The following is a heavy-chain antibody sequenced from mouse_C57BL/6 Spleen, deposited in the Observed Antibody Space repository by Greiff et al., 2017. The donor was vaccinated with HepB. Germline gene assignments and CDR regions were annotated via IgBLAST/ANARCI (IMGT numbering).Heavy chain of an antibody. J-gene: IGHJ1*03. CDR2: IHPNSGST. D-gene: IGHD2-4*01. V-gene: IGHV1-64*01. Sequence: QVQLQQPGAELVKPGASVKLSCKASGYTFTSYWMHWVKQRPGQGLEWIGMIHPNSGSTNYNEKFKSKATLTVDKSSSTAYMPLSSLTSEDSAVYYCARSSDYGWYFDVWGTGTTVTVSS. CDR1: GYTFTSYW. CDR3: ARSSDYGWYFDV.